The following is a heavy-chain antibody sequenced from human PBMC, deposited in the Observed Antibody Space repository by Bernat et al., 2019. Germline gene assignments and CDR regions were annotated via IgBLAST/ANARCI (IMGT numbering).Heavy chain of an antibody. CDR2: ISSSSSYI. CDR1: GFTFSSYS. V-gene: IGHV3-21*01. J-gene: IGHJ5*02. D-gene: IGHD2-2*01. CDR3: ARERVVSGDWFDP. Sequence: EVQLVESGGGLVKPGGSLRLSCAASGFTFSSYSMNWVRQAPGKGLEWVSSISSSSSYIYYADSVKGRFTISRDNAKNSLYLQMNSLRAEDTAVYYCARERVVSGDWFDPWGQGTLVTVYS.